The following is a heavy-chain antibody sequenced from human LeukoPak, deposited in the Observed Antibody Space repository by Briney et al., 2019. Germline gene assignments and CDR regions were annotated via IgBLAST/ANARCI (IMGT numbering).Heavy chain of an antibody. CDR1: GGSFSGYY. Sequence: SETLSLTCAVYGGSFSGYYWSWIRQPPGKGLEWIGEINHSGSTNYNPSLKSRVTISVDTSKNQFSLKLSSATAADTAVYYCAVPAATNHNNAFDIWGQGTMVTVSS. CDR3: AVPAATNHNNAFDI. V-gene: IGHV4-34*01. D-gene: IGHD2-2*01. CDR2: INHSGST. J-gene: IGHJ3*02.